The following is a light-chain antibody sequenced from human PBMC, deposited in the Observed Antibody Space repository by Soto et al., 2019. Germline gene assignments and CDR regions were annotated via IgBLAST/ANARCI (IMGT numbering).Light chain of an antibody. J-gene: IGLJ3*02. CDR1: SSDVGGYNY. Sequence: QSALTQPASVSGSPGQSITISCTVTSSDVGGYNYVSWYQLHPAKAPKLMIYEVSNRPSGVSDRFSGSRSGNTASLTISGLQAEDESDYYCISYTSSSTWVFGGGTKLTVL. CDR3: ISYTSSSTWV. V-gene: IGLV2-14*01. CDR2: EVS.